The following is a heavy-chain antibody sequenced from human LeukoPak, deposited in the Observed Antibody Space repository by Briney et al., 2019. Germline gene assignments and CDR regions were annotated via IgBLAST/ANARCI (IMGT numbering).Heavy chain of an antibody. J-gene: IGHJ6*03. CDR2: INADGSST. CDR3: ASQQSFHYYYMDV. V-gene: IGHV3-74*01. CDR1: GLTFNTYW. D-gene: IGHD2/OR15-2a*01. Sequence: GGSLRLSCAASGLTFNTYWMHWVRQAPGKGLVWVSSINADGSSTSYAGSMKGRFTISRDNAKNTLYLQMNSLRAEDTAVYYCASQQSFHYYYMDVWGKGTTVTVSS.